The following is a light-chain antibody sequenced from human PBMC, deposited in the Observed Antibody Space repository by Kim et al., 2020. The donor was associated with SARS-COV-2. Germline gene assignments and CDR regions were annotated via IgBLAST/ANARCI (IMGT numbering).Light chain of an antibody. CDR2: SDS. V-gene: IGLV3-21*01. Sequence: VAPGKTARITCGGNNIESRSVHWYQQKPGQAPVVVMYSDSDRPSGIPERFSGSNSGNTATLTISRVEAGDEADYFCQVWESSTVVFGGGTQLTVL. CDR1: NIESRS. J-gene: IGLJ2*01. CDR3: QVWESSTVV.